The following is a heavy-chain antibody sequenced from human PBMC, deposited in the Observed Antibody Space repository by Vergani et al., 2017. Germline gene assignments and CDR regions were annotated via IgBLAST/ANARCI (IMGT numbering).Heavy chain of an antibody. V-gene: IGHV1-18*01. CDR3: ARDFRTKLDAFDI. Sequence: QVQLVQSGPERKSPGASVKVSCKASGYTFTSYSISWVRQAPGQGLEWMGWISAYNGNTNYAQRLQDRVTMTTDTSTSTAYMELRSLRSDDTAVYYCARDFRTKLDAFDIWGQGTMVTVSS. CDR1: GYTFTSYS. D-gene: IGHD3-10*01. J-gene: IGHJ3*02. CDR2: ISAYNGNT.